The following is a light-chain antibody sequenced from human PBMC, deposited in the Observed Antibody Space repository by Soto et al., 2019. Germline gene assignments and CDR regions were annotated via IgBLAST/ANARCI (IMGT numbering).Light chain of an antibody. CDR1: SSDIGGYNY. J-gene: IGLJ2*01. V-gene: IGLV2-14*01. Sequence: QSALTQPASVSGSPGQSITISCTGTSSDIGGYNYVSWYQHHPGRAPKLMIYEVSNRPSGISSRFSGSKSGNTASLTISGLQAEDEAAYYCSSYTSSSTLGFGGGTKLTVL. CDR3: SSYTSSSTLG. CDR2: EVS.